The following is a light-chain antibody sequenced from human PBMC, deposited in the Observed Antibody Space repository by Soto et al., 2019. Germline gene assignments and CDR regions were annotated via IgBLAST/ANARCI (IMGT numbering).Light chain of an antibody. CDR1: SSYVGGYNS. Sequence: QSMLTQSASASDSTQRSRTISCPRASSYVGGYNSVSWYQQHPGKAPKLVIYDVSNRPSGVSNRFSGSKSGNTASLTISGLQAEDEADYYCTSYTSSSLLVFGGGTKVTVL. CDR3: TSYTSSSLLV. J-gene: IGLJ2*01. CDR2: DVS. V-gene: IGLV2-14*01.